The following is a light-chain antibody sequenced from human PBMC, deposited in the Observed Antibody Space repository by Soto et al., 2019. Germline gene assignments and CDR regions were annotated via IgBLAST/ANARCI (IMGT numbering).Light chain of an antibody. CDR2: GNN. Sequence: QSVLTQPPSVSGAPGQRVTISCTGSSSNIGAGYAVHWYQQLPGTAPKLLIYGNNNRPSGVPDRFSGSKSGTSASLAITGLQAEDEADYYCQSYDSSLDGGVFGGGTKVTVL. V-gene: IGLV1-40*01. J-gene: IGLJ3*02. CDR3: QSYDSSLDGGV. CDR1: SSNIGAGYA.